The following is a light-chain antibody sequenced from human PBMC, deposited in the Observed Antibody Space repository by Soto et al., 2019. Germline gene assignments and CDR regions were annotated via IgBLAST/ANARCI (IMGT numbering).Light chain of an antibody. V-gene: IGLV2-14*01. Sequence: QSARTQPASVSGSPGQSITSSCTGTSSDVGAYNYVSWYQQNPGKAPQLMIFDVSNRPSGVSDRFSGSKSGNTASLTISGLQAGDEADYYCSSYTSSGTLVFGGGTKLTVL. CDR1: SSDVGAYNY. CDR3: SSYTSSGTLV. J-gene: IGLJ2*01. CDR2: DVS.